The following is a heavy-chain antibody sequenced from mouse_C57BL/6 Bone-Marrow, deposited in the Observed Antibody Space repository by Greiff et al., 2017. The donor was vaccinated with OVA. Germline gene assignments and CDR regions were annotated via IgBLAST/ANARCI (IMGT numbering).Heavy chain of an antibody. J-gene: IGHJ1*03. Sequence: EVQRVESGAELVRPGASVKLSCTASGFNIKDDYMHWVKQRPEQGLEWIGWFDPENGDTEYASKFQGKATITADTSSNTAYLQLSSLTSEDTAVYYCTTYYGSPFDVWGTGTTVTVSS. V-gene: IGHV14-4*01. CDR1: GFNIKDDY. CDR2: FDPENGDT. CDR3: TTYYGSPFDV. D-gene: IGHD1-1*01.